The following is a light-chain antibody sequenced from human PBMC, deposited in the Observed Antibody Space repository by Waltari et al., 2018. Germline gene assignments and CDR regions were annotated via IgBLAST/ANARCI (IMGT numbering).Light chain of an antibody. Sequence: QSVLTQPPSASGTPRQRVTISCSGSNSNLGRNTVNWYQQFPGAAPTLLVYNNFQRPSGVPDRFSGSKSGTSASLAILGVRPEDEADYYCATWDDSLNGPVFGEGTKLTVL. J-gene: IGLJ2*01. CDR3: ATWDDSLNGPV. CDR1: NSNLGRNT. CDR2: NNF. V-gene: IGLV1-44*01.